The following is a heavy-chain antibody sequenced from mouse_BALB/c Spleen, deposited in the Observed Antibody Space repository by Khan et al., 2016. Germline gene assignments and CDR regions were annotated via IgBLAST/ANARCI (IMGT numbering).Heavy chain of an antibody. CDR2: INPDSSTI. CDR3: ETLHSYGYADY. J-gene: IGHJ2*01. Sequence: EVKLLESGGGLVQPGGSLKLSCAASGFDFSKYWMSWVRQAPGKGLEWVGEINPDSSTINYTPSLKDRFIISRDNAKNTMYLQMSKVRSEDTALYSLETLHSYGYADYWGQDNNLPVYS. CDR1: GFDFSKYW. V-gene: IGHV4-1*02. D-gene: IGHD1-2*01.